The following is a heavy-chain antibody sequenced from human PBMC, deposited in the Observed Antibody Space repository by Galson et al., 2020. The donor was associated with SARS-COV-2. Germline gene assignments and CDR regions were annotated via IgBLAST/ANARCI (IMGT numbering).Heavy chain of an antibody. CDR1: GGSISSGGYY. Sequence: SETLSLTCTVSGGSISSGGYYWSWIRQHPGKGLEWIGYIYYSGSTYYNPSLKSRVTISVDTSKNQFSLKLSSVTAADTAVYYCARDRCSSTSCYHWFDPWGQGTLVTVSS. CDR2: IYYSGST. V-gene: IGHV4-31*03. J-gene: IGHJ5*02. D-gene: IGHD2-2*01. CDR3: ARDRCSSTSCYHWFDP.